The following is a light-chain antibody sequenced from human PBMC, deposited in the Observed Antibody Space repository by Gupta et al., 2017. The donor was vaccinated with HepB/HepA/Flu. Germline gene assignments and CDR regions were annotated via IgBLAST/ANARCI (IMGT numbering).Light chain of an antibody. CDR1: QSLLHSNGYNY. V-gene: IGKV2-28*01. Sequence: IVMIQPPISLLVTPGEPASISCRSSQSLLHSNGYNYLDWYLQRPGQAPQLLIYLGSNRDAGVPDRFSGSGSGKDFTLKISRGEPEDIGVYYCRQSLQIPPFTFGQGTKLEIK. CDR3: RQSLQIPPFT. J-gene: IGKJ2*01. CDR2: LGS.